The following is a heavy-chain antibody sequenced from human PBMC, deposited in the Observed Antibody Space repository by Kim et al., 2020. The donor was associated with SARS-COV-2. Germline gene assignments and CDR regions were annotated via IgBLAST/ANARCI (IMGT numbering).Heavy chain of an antibody. D-gene: IGHD3-22*01. CDR2: ISSISSTI. J-gene: IGHJ3*02. Sequence: GGSLRLSCAASGFTFSSYSMNWVRQAPGKGLEWVSYISSISSTIYYVDPVKGRFTISRDNAKNSLYLQMNILRDEDTAVYYCARETFPHLYYDSSSDAFDIWGQGTMVTVSS. V-gene: IGHV3-48*02. CDR1: GFTFSSYS. CDR3: ARETFPHLYYDSSSDAFDI.